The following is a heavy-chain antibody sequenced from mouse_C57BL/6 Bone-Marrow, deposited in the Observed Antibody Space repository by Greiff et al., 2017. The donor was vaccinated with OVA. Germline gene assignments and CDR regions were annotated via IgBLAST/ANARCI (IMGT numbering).Heavy chain of an antibody. J-gene: IGHJ4*01. V-gene: IGHV1-61*01. CDR3: ARSGYCNLMDY. CDR1: GYTFTSYW. D-gene: IGHD3-1*01. CDR2: IYPSDSET. Sequence: QVQLQQPGAELVRPGSSVKLSCKASGYTFTSYWMDWVKQRPGQGLEWIGNIYPSDSETHYNQKFKDKATLTVDKSSSPASMQLSSLSSEDSAVYYCARSGYCNLMDYWGQGTSVTVSS.